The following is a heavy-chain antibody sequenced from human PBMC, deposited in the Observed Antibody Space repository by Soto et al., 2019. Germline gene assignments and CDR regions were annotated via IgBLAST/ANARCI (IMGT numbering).Heavy chain of an antibody. J-gene: IGHJ4*02. CDR1: CGSLSCDY. D-gene: IGHD1-26*01. CDR2: IKGSGST. Sequence: WGVLDRICSGSCGSLSCDYWNWIRQPPGKGREWIGYIKGSGSTNYNPSLKSRVTISLDTYKSQFARKLTSVTAADTAVYYCARGGGYHDYWGQGTMVTVSA. CDR3: ARGGGYHDY. V-gene: IGHV4-59*01.